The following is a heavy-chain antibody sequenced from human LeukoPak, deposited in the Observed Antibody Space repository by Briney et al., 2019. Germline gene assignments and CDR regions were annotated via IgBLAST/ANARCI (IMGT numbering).Heavy chain of an antibody. D-gene: IGHD3-10*01. Sequence: GGSLRLACAASGFTFSSYAMSWVRQAPGKGLEWVSAISGSGGSTYYADSVKGRFTISRDNSKNTLYLQMNSLRAEDTAVYYCAALWFGELLTRAYYYYGMDVWGQGTTVTVSS. CDR2: ISGSGGST. CDR3: AALWFGELLTRAYYYYGMDV. V-gene: IGHV3-23*01. J-gene: IGHJ6*02. CDR1: GFTFSSYA.